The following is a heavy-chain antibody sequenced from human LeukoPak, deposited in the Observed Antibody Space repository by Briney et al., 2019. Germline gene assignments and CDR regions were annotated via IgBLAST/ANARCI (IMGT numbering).Heavy chain of an antibody. D-gene: IGHD2-2*01. V-gene: IGHV1-69*13. CDR2: IIPIFGTA. Sequence: SVKVSCKASGGTFSSYAISWVRQAPGQGLEWMGGIIPIFGTANYAQKFQGRVTITADESTSTAYVELSSLRSEDTAVYYCARTETWCSSTSCYPKDLYYYYYYMDVWGKGTTVTVSS. CDR1: GGTFSSYA. J-gene: IGHJ6*03. CDR3: ARTETWCSSTSCYPKDLYYYYYYMDV.